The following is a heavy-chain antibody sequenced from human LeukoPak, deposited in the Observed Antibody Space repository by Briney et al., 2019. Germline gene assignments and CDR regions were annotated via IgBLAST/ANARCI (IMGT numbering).Heavy chain of an antibody. CDR2: IISIFGTA. V-gene: IGHV1-69*06. CDR3: TGGIAASTTYMGYYYYMDG. CDR1: GGTFSSYA. D-gene: IGHD6-13*01. J-gene: IGHJ6*03. Sequence: SVKVSCKASGGTFSSYAISWVRRARGQGLEWMGGIISIFGTANYAQKFQGRVTITADKSTSTAYMELSSLRSEDTAVYYCTGGIAASTTYMGYYYYMDGWGKGTTVTISS.